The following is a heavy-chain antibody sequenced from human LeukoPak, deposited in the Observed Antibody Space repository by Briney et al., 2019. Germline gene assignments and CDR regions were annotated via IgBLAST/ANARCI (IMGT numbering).Heavy chain of an antibody. CDR1: GFTVSSNY. J-gene: IGHJ3*02. Sequence: GGSLRLSCVVSGFTVSSNYMSWVRQAPGKGLEWVSLIYSGGSTYYADSVKGRFTISRDNPKNTLYLQMNSLRAEDTAVYYCARDFYGTDAFDIWGQGTMVTVSS. D-gene: IGHD3-10*01. V-gene: IGHV3-53*01. CDR3: ARDFYGTDAFDI. CDR2: IYSGGST.